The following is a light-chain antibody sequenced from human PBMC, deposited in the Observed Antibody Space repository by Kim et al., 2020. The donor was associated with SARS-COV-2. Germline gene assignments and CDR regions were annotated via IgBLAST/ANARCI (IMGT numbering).Light chain of an antibody. CDR3: QVWDSGTDHVV. Sequence: ARVKTTRITCGRNNLGSEGVHAYHQKPGQAPVLVIHYDSDRPSGIPDRFSGSNSGNTATLNISRVEVGDEADYYCQVWDSGTDHVVFGGGTQLTVL. J-gene: IGLJ2*01. CDR2: YDS. V-gene: IGLV3-21*04. CDR1: NLGSEG.